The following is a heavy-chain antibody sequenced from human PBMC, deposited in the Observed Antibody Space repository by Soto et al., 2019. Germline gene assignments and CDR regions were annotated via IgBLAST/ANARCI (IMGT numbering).Heavy chain of an antibody. V-gene: IGHV4-34*01. J-gene: IGHJ3*02. CDR3: ARYWAYYYGSGSYYKGRRALDI. Sequence: SETLSLTCAVYGGSFRGYYWSWIRQPPGKGLEWIGEINHSGSTNYNPSLKSRVTISVDTSKNQFSLKLNSVTAADTAVYYCARYWAYYYGSGSYYKGRRALDIWRQGTMVIVSS. CDR1: GGSFRGYY. D-gene: IGHD3-10*01. CDR2: INHSGST.